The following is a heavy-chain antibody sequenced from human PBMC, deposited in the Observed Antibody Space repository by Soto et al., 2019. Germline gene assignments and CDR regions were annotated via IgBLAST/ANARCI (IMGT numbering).Heavy chain of an antibody. CDR3: ARDLSVAGPDY. Sequence: LRLSCAASGFTFRSYAMHWVRQAPGKGLEWVAVISYDESAKYYADSLKGRFTISRDNSKNTLYLQMNSLRGEDTAVYYCARDLSVAGPDYWGQGTLVTVSS. V-gene: IGHV3-30*03. J-gene: IGHJ4*02. CDR1: GFTFRSYA. CDR2: ISYDESAK. D-gene: IGHD6-19*01.